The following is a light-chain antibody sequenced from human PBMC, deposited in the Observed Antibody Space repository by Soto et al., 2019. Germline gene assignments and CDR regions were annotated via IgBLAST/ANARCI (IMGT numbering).Light chain of an antibody. Sequence: QSALTQPASVSGSPGQSITISCTGTSSDAGSYNRVSRYQQQPGKAPTLMIYEVEKRPSGVSNRFSGSKSGNTASLTISGLQAEDEADYYCCSSVGGPIWVFGGGTKLTVL. J-gene: IGLJ3*02. CDR1: SSDAGSYNR. CDR2: EVE. CDR3: CSSVGGPIWV. V-gene: IGLV2-23*02.